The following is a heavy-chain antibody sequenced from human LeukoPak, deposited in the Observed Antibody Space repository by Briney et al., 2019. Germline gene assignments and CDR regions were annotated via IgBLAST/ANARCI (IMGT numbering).Heavy chain of an antibody. CDR2: ISSSSAYI. V-gene: IGHV3-21*01. CDR1: GFIFSDYS. D-gene: IGHD3-10*02. Sequence: GGSLRLSCVASGFIFSDYSMDWVRQAPGKGLEWVSSISSSSAYIFYSDPVKGRFTISRHNAKNSLYLQMNSLRAEDTAVYYCAELGITMIGGVWGKGTTVTISS. J-gene: IGHJ6*04. CDR3: AELGITMIGGV.